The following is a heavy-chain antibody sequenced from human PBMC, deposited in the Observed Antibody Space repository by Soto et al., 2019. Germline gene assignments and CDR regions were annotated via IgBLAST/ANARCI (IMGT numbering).Heavy chain of an antibody. D-gene: IGHD3-22*01. CDR1: GYSISGSNW. J-gene: IGHJ2*01. V-gene: IGHV4-28*01. Sequence: QVQLQESGPGLVRPSDTLSLTCGVSGYSISGSNWWGWIRQPPGKGLEWIGYIYYRGDTFYNPSLKSRATMTVDTSKNQFSLKLRSVTAVDTAVYYCARTHFYDSRGYSSKWNFHLWGRGTLVPVSS. CDR3: ARTHFYDSRGYSSKWNFHL. CDR2: IYYRGDT.